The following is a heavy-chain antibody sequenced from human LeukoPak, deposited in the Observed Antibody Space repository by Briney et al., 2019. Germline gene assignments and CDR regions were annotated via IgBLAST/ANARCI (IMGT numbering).Heavy chain of an antibody. D-gene: IGHD5-24*01. Sequence: SETLSLTCAVYGGSFSGYYWSWIRQPPGKGLEWIGEINHSGSTNYNPSLKSRVTISVDTSKNQFSLKLSSVTAADTAVYYCARDPRDGYNSYFDYWGQGTLVTVSS. V-gene: IGHV4-34*01. CDR3: ARDPRDGYNSYFDY. CDR2: INHSGST. CDR1: GGSFSGYY. J-gene: IGHJ4*02.